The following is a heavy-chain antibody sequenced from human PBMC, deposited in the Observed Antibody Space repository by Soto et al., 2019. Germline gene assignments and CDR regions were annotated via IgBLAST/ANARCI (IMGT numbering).Heavy chain of an antibody. V-gene: IGHV1-69*13. CDR3: ASLKYGGYGFDY. CDR2: IIPIFGTA. Sequence: ASVKVSCKASGGTFSSYAISWVRQAPGQGLEWMGGIIPIFGTANYAQKFQGRVTITADESTSTAYMELSRLRSEDTAVYYCASLKYGGYGFDYWGQGTLVTVSS. J-gene: IGHJ4*02. D-gene: IGHD5-12*01. CDR1: GGTFSSYA.